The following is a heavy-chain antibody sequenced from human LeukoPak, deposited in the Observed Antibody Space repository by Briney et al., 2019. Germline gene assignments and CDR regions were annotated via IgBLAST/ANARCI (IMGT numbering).Heavy chain of an antibody. D-gene: IGHD3-22*01. V-gene: IGHV1-2*02. CDR1: GYTFTGYY. CDR3: AVDPDIYYYDSSGYIPLGVY. CDR2: INPNSGGT. Sequence: GASVKVSCKASGYTFTGYYMHWVRQAPGQGLEWMGWINPNSGGTNYAQKFQGRVTMTRDMSTSTAYMELSSLRSEDTAVYYCAVDPDIYYYDSSGYIPLGVYWGQGTLVTVSS. J-gene: IGHJ4*02.